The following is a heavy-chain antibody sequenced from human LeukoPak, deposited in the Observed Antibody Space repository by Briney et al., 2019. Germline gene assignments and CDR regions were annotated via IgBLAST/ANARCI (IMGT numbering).Heavy chain of an antibody. D-gene: IGHD3-16*01. CDR2: IDPKVDNT. Sequence: ASVKVSSKAFGYRLTECNIHWGREPPEQGLEWMGKIDPKVDNTNYAQKFQDRVIMTRDTSTNTVFLELSNLRSEDTAVYYCAGRGEKFFSDWGQGTLVTVSS. CDR3: AGRGEKFFSD. V-gene: IGHV1-46*01. CDR1: GYRLTECN. J-gene: IGHJ4*02.